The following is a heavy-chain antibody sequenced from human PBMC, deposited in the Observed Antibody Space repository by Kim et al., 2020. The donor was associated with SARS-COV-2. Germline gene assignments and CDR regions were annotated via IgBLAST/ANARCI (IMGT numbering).Heavy chain of an antibody. CDR3: ARYERGSVWGTYRFDY. CDR1: GGSISSSSYY. Sequence: SETLSLTCTVSGGSISSSSYYWAWIRQPPGKGLEWIGSIDYSGSTYDNPSLKSRVTMSVDTSKNQFSLKVTSVTASDTGFYFCARYERGSVWGTYRFDY. J-gene: IGHJ4*01. D-gene: IGHD3-16*02. CDR2: IDYSGST. V-gene: IGHV4-39*01.